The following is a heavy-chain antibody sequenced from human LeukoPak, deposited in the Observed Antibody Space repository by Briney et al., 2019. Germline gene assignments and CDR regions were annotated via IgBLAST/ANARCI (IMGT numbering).Heavy chain of an antibody. CDR1: GFTFSNYW. Sequence: GGSLRLSCGGSGFTFSNYWMHWDRQAPGKGLVWVSCNGDESRTKYADSVKGRFTISRDNARNTLFLQMNSLRAEDTAVYYCVRSVAVTFDPWGQGTLVTVSS. V-gene: IGHV3-74*03. CDR3: VRSVAVTFDP. J-gene: IGHJ5*02. CDR2: NGDESRT. D-gene: IGHD6-19*01.